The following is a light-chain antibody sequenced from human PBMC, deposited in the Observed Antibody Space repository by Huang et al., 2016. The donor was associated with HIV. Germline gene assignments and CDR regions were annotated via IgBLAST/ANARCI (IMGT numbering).Light chain of an antibody. CDR2: GAS. V-gene: IGKV3-15*01. CDR1: QSITSN. Sequence: IVMTQSPVTLSVSPGERAALSCRAGQSITSNLAWYQQKPGQAPRLLIYGASTRATGVPARVSGSGSGTEFTLTINNLQSDDFAVYYCQQYDYWPPVTFGQGTKV. CDR3: QQYDYWPPVT. J-gene: IGKJ1*01.